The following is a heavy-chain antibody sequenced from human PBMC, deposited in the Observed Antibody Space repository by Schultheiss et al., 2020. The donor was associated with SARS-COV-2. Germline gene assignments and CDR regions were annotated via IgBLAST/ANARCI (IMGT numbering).Heavy chain of an antibody. CDR2: IIPIFGTA. V-gene: IGHV1-69*13. Sequence: SVKVSCKASAYTFTVYYIHWVRQAPGQGLEWMGGIIPIFGTANYAQKFQGRVTITADESTSTAYMELSRLRSDDTAVYYCARELGAYCGGDCYDFDYWGQGTLVTVSS. D-gene: IGHD2-21*01. CDR1: AYTFTVYY. CDR3: ARELGAYCGGDCYDFDY. J-gene: IGHJ4*02.